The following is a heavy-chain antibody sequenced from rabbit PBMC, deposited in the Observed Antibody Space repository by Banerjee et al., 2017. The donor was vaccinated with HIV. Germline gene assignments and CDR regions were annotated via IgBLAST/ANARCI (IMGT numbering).Heavy chain of an antibody. CDR3: ARNWPGSTNWDL. D-gene: IGHD4-2*01. CDR1: GFSFSSSYY. V-gene: IGHV1S40*01. J-gene: IGHJ6*01. Sequence: QSLEESGGDLVKPGASLTLTCTASGFSFSSSYYMCWVRQAPGKGLELIACIYAGSSGSTYYASWAKGRFTISKTSSTTVTLQVTSLTAADTATYFCARNWPGSTNWDLWGSGTLVTVS. CDR2: IYAGSSGST.